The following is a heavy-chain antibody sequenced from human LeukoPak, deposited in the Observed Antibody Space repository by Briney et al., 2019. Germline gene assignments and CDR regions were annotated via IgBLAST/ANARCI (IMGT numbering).Heavy chain of an antibody. V-gene: IGHV4-59*08. CDR3: ERHPPTYAFDI. Sequence: SETLSLTCTVSGFSISGYSWTWIRQAPGKGLEWIGYINYSGSTHYDPSLKSRVTISVDTSKNQYSLKLSSVTAADTAVYYCERHPPTYAFDIWGQGTMVTVSS. J-gene: IGHJ3*02. CDR2: INYSGST. CDR1: GFSISGYS.